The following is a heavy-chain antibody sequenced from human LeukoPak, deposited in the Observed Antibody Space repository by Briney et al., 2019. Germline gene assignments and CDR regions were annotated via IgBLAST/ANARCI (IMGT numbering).Heavy chain of an antibody. V-gene: IGHV3-7*01. D-gene: IGHD1-26*01. CDR3: AKWGLYSGFYYIDY. CDR1: GLTFSSYW. J-gene: IGHJ4*02. Sequence: GGSLRLSCAASGLTFSSYWMTWVRQGPGKGLEWVANIKPDGSLIYYVDSVKGRFTISRDNAKNSLYLQMNSLRAEDTAVYYCAKWGLYSGFYYIDYWGQGTLATVSS. CDR2: IKPDGSLI.